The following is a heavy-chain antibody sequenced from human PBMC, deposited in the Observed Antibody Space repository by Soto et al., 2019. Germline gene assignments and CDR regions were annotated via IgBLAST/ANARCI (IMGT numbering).Heavy chain of an antibody. CDR2: ISTYNDYT. CDR1: CSTFIRYG. V-gene: IGHV1-18*01. CDR3: ARGGYYANAWGKLSTYGLDV. Sequence: QAQLVQSAAEVHKPGASGLVSCKASCSTFIRYGITWVRQAPGQGLEWMGWISTYNDYTPYAQKLQGIVRLTTDTSTMSVNKELWSLISDDTAVYYCARGGYYANAWGKLSTYGLDVWGQGTTVTVSS. J-gene: IGHJ6*02. D-gene: IGHD3-16*01.